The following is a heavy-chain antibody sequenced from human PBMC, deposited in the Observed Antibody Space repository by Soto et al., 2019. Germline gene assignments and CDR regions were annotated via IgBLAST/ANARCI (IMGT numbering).Heavy chain of an antibody. J-gene: IGHJ3*02. CDR1: GGSISSGGYY. CDR3: ALTYYDFWSGYSADAFDI. V-gene: IGHV4-31*03. CDR2: IYYSGST. Sequence: PSETLSLTCTVSGGSISSGGYYWSWIRQHPGKGLEWIGYIYYSGSTYYNPSLKSRVTTSVDTSKNQFSLKLSSVTAADTAMYYCALTYYDFWSGYSADAFDIWGQGTMVTVSS. D-gene: IGHD3-3*01.